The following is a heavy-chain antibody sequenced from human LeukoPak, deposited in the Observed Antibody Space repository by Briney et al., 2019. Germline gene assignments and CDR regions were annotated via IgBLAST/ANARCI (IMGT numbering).Heavy chain of an antibody. CDR1: GFTFSSYG. J-gene: IGHJ4*02. CDR2: ISYDGSNK. Sequence: GGSLRLSCAASGFTFSSYGMHWVRQAPGKGLEWVAVISYDGSNKYYADSVEGRFTISRDNSKNTLYLQMNSLRAEDTAVYYCAKLGLSSKYNWNYNPFDYWGQGTLVTVSS. V-gene: IGHV3-30*18. CDR3: AKLGLSSKYNWNYNPFDY. D-gene: IGHD1-7*01.